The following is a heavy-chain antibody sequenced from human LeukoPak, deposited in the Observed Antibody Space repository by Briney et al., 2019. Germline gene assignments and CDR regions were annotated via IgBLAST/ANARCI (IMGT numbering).Heavy chain of an antibody. V-gene: IGHV5-51*01. CDR1: GYSFTSYW. J-gene: IGHJ3*02. Sequence: KHGESLKISCKGSGYSFTSYWIGWVRRLPGKDLEGLGIIYPGDSDTRYSPSFQGQVPISADKSISTAYLQWSSLKASDTAMYYCARSRAVEMATIRGRDAFDIWGQGTMVTVSS. CDR3: ARSRAVEMATIRGRDAFDI. D-gene: IGHD5-24*01. CDR2: IYPGDSDT.